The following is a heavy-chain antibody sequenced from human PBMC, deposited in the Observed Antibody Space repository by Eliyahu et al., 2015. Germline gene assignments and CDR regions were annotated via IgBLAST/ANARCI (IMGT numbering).Heavy chain of an antibody. V-gene: IGHV2-26*01. J-gene: IGHJ2*01. CDR1: GFXLSNARMG. D-gene: IGHD3-16*01. CDR3: ARTSDYGNWYFDL. CDR2: IFSNDEN. Sequence: QVTLKESGPVLVKPTETLTLTCTVXGFXLSNARMGXSWXRQXPGXALEWLAHIFSNDENSYSTSLKNRLTISKDTSKSQVVLSMTNMDPVDTATYYCARTSDYGNWYFDLWGRGTLVSVSS.